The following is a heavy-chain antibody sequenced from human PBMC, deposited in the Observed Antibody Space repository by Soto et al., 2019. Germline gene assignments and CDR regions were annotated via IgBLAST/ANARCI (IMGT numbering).Heavy chain of an antibody. D-gene: IGHD4-17*01. V-gene: IGHV3-72*01. CDR3: LSPTSVTKGDFDY. J-gene: IGHJ4*02. CDR2: IRNKDKSYST. Sequence: GGSLRLSCAASGFTFSDYYIDWVRQAPGKGLEWVGRIRNKDKSYSTAYAASVKGRFTVSRDDSENSAHLQMSGLKTEDTAMYYCLSPTSVTKGDFDYWGQGTLVTVSS. CDR1: GFTFSDYY.